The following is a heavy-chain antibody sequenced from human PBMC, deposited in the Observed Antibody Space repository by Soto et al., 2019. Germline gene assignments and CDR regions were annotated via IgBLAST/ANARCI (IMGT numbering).Heavy chain of an antibody. Sequence: QVQLQQWGAGLLKPSETLSLTCAVYGGSFSGYYWTWIRQPPGTGLEWIGEINHSGSTNYNPSLTSRVPISVDTSKHQFSLTLTSVTAADTAVYYCARYKITGLFDYWGQGTLVTVSS. CDR3: ARYKITGLFDY. D-gene: IGHD2-8*02. CDR1: GGSFSGYY. J-gene: IGHJ4*02. CDR2: INHSGST. V-gene: IGHV4-34*01.